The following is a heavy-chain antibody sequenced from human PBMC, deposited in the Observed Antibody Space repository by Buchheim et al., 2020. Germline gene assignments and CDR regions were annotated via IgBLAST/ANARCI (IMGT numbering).Heavy chain of an antibody. D-gene: IGHD3-10*01. CDR3: TRGRGFYAMDV. V-gene: IGHV3-74*01. J-gene: IGHJ6*02. CDR2: MNSDGTTT. CDR1: GFTFGTYW. Sequence: EVQLVESGGGLVQPGGSLRLSCAASGFTFGTYWMHWARQVPGKGLAWVSRMNSDGTTTSYADSVKGRFIISSDNAKNTFSLQMNSLTTDDSAVYYCTRGRGFYAMDVWGQGTT.